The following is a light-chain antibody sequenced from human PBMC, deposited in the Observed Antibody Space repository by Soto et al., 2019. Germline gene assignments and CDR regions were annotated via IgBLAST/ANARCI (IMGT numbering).Light chain of an antibody. V-gene: IGKV3-20*01. CDR2: DAS. J-gene: IGKJ2*01. CDR3: QRYERPPFA. Sequence: EIVLTQSPGTLSLSPGDRATLSCRASQRVSNSYLAWYQQKPGQAPRLLIYDASTRAAGVPDRVTGGGSGTDFTLTISELEPEDFALYLCQRYERPPFAFGQGTRLEI. CDR1: QRVSNSY.